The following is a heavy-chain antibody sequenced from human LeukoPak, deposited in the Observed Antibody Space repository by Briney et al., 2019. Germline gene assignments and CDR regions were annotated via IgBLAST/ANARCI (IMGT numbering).Heavy chain of an antibody. J-gene: IGHJ4*02. D-gene: IGHD1/OR15-1a*01. CDR2: INPNNGDT. V-gene: IGHV1-2*02. CDR3: AREEQYNMYFDY. Sequence: ASVKVSCKASGYTLTDKYLHWVRQAPEQGLEWMGWINPNNGDTTYAQKFQGRVTMTRDTSISTAYMELSRLTSDDTAVYYCAREEQYNMYFDYWGQGTLVTVSS. CDR1: GYTLTDKY.